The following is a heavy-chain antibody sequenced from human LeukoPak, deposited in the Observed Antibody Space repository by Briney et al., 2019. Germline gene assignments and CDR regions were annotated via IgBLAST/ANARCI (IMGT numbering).Heavy chain of an antibody. D-gene: IGHD5-18*01. V-gene: IGHV3-30-3*01. Sequence: GRSLRLSCAASGFTFSSYAMYWVRQAPVKGLEWVAVISYDGSNKYYADSVKGRFTISRDNSKNTLYLQMNSLRAEDTAVYYCARGRGKGYSYVDYWGQGALVTVSS. CDR1: GFTFSSYA. J-gene: IGHJ4*02. CDR2: ISYDGSNK. CDR3: ARGRGKGYSYVDY.